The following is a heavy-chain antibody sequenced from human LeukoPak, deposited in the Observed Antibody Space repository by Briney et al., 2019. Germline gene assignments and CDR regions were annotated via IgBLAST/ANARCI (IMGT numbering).Heavy chain of an antibody. Sequence: GGSLRLSCAASGFTFSSYTMVWVRQAPGKGLEFVSAISTNGGTTYYANSVKGRFAISRDNSRNTLYLQMGSLRTEDMAVYYWAREVWGYSSSSDYWGRGSLVTVSS. CDR1: GFTFSSYT. CDR2: ISTNGGTT. J-gene: IGHJ4*02. V-gene: IGHV3-64*01. CDR3: AREVWGYSSSSDY. D-gene: IGHD6-6*01.